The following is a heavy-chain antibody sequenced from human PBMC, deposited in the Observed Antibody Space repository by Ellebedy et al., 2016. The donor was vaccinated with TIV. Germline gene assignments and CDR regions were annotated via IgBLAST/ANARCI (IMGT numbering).Heavy chain of an antibody. Sequence: PGGSLRLSCAASGFTFSSYAMSWVRQAPGKGLEWVSAISGSGGSTYYADSVKGRFTISRDNSKNTLYLQMNSLRAEDTAVYYCAKRASASVEWLVPVGAFDIWGQGTMVTVSS. CDR2: ISGSGGST. CDR3: AKRASASVEWLVPVGAFDI. J-gene: IGHJ3*02. D-gene: IGHD6-19*01. V-gene: IGHV3-23*01. CDR1: GFTFSSYA.